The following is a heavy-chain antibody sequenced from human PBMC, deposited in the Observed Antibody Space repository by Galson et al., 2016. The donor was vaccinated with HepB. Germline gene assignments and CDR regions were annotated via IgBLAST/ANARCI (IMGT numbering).Heavy chain of an antibody. D-gene: IGHD3-10*01. CDR1: GFIFSDYG. CDR2: TLNDDTNK. V-gene: IGHV3-30*18. J-gene: IGHJ5*02. Sequence: SLRLSCAASGFIFSDYGMHWVRQAPGKGLEWVAVTLNDDTNKWYADSVEGRFTISRDNSQNILYLQMHSLRPEDTAVYYCAKVTSTGSGSNGGDWFDPWGQGTQVFVSS. CDR3: AKVTSTGSGSNGGDWFDP.